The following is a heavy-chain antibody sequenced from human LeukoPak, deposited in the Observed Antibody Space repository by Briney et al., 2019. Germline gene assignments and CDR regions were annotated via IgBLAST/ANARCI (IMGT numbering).Heavy chain of an antibody. V-gene: IGHV4-4*09. CDR3: ARQAGGAFSSAVFDI. Sequence: PSETLSLTCAVSGDSIRSYYWSWLRQPPGKALEWIGYIHASWSTKYNPSLKSRVTISLDTSKNQFSLKLSSVTAADTAMYYCARQAGGAFSSAVFDIWGQGTMVIVSS. CDR1: GDSIRSYY. D-gene: IGHD2-8*02. CDR2: IHASWST. J-gene: IGHJ3*02.